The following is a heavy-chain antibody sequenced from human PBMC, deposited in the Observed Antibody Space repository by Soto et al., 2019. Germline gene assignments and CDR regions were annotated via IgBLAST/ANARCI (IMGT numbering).Heavy chain of an antibody. CDR1: GCTFSNAW. Sequence: GGFLRLSCAASGCTFSNAWMNWVRQAPGKGLEWVGRIKSKTDGGTTDYAAPVKGRFTISRDDSKNTLYLQMNSLKTEDTAVYYCTTTTSPYSSGWYGMDVWGQGTTVTVSS. J-gene: IGHJ6*02. V-gene: IGHV3-15*07. D-gene: IGHD6-19*01. CDR2: IKSKTDGGTT. CDR3: TTTTSPYSSGWYGMDV.